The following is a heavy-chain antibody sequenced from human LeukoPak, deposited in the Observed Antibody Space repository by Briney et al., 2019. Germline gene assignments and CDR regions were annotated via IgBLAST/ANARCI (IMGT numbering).Heavy chain of an antibody. CDR1: GGTLSSVT. D-gene: IGHD4-17*01. J-gene: IGHJ4*02. CDR3: ARGYDVGDYVPYTY. V-gene: IGHV1-69*16. Sequence: SVKVSCKVSGGTLSSVTITWVRKATGPGLEWMGGIIPILGSTNYAQKFQGGVTNTADDSTRTANMVVTSLTSDDTAVYYCARGYDVGDYVPYTYWGQGTLVIVSS. CDR2: IIPILGST.